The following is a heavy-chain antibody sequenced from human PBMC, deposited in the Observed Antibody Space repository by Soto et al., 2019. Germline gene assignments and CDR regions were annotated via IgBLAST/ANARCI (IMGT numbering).Heavy chain of an antibody. Sequence: QVQLVQSGAEVKKPGSSVKISCKASGGTFSSYTISWVRQAPGQGLEWMGRIIPILGIANYAQKFQGRVTITADKSTSTAYMELSSLRSEDTAVYYCARLRDSDGMDVWGQGTTVTVSS. J-gene: IGHJ6*02. CDR2: IIPILGIA. D-gene: IGHD1-26*01. V-gene: IGHV1-69*02. CDR1: GGTFSSYT. CDR3: ARLRDSDGMDV.